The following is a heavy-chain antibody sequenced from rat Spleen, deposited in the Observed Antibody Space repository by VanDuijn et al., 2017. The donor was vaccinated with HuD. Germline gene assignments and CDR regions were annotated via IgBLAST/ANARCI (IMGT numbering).Heavy chain of an antibody. CDR1: GFTFNNYW. CDR2: ITHNDATT. D-gene: IGHD1-10*01. CDR3: TRHGAITTSFAY. J-gene: IGHJ3*01. V-gene: IGHV5-31*01. Sequence: EVQLVESGGGLVQPGRSLKLSCVASGFTFNNYWMTWIRQAPGKGLEWVASITHNDATTYYPDSVAGRFTVSRDNAKSTLYLQMNSLRSEDTATYYCTRHGAITTSFAYWGQGTLVTVSS.